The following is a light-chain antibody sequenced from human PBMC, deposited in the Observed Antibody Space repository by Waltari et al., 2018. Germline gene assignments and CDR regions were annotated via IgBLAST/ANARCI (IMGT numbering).Light chain of an antibody. V-gene: IGKV1-12*01. CDR2: SAS. CDR1: QDVGSL. J-gene: IGKJ2*01. CDR3: QQAHTFPFT. Sequence: DIQMTQSPSSVSASVGDRLTITCRASQDVGSLLAWYQQKPGKAPRLLIYSASILQSGVPSRFSGSGSGTEYTLTISSLQPEDCAIYCCQQAHTFPFTFGQGTKLEIK.